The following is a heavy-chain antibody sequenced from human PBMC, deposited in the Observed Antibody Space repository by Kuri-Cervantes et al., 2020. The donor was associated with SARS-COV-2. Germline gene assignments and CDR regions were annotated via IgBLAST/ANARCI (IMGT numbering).Heavy chain of an antibody. CDR2: ISSSSSYT. D-gene: IGHD6-13*01. V-gene: IGHV3-11*06. CDR1: GFTFSDYY. Sequence: LSLTCAASGFTFSDYYMSWIRQAPGKGLEWVSHISSSSSYTNYADSVKGRFTISRDNSKNTLYLQMNSLRAEDTAVYYCARDLIAAAGYGMDVWGQGTTVTVSS. J-gene: IGHJ6*02. CDR3: ARDLIAAAGYGMDV.